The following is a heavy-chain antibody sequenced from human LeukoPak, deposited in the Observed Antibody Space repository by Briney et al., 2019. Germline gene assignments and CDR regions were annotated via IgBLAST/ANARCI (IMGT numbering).Heavy chain of an antibody. D-gene: IGHD6-13*01. CDR1: GGSISSGGYY. Sequence: SETLSLTCTVSGGSISSGGYYWSWIRQHPGKGLEWIGYIYYSGSTYYNPSLKSRVTISVDMSKNQFSLKLSSVTAADTAVYYCARGRYSSSWTAFDYWGQGTLVTVSS. CDR2: IYYSGST. V-gene: IGHV4-31*03. J-gene: IGHJ4*02. CDR3: ARGRYSSSWTAFDY.